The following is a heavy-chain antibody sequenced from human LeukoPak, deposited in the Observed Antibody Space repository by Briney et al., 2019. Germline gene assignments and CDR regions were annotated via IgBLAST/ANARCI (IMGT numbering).Heavy chain of an antibody. Sequence: PGGSLRLSCAASGFTFSNYWMTWVRQAPGKGLEWVANIKQDGSETYYVDSVKGRFTSSGDNAKNALYLQMNSLRAEDTAVYYCAREMGRGSAYYDYYYYMDVWGKGTTVTVSS. J-gene: IGHJ6*03. CDR1: GFTFSNYW. CDR3: AREMGRGSAYYDYYYYMDV. D-gene: IGHD3-16*01. V-gene: IGHV3-7*01. CDR2: IKQDGSET.